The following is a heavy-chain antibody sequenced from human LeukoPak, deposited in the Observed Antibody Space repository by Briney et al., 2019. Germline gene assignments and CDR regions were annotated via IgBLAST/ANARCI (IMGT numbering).Heavy chain of an antibody. CDR2: ISWNSGSI. Sequence: PGRSPRLSCAASGFTFDDYAMHWVRQAPGKGLEWVSGISWNSGSIGYADSVKGRFTISRDNAKNSLYLQMNSLRAEDTALYYCAKDKLGSGSYLAYWGQGTLATVSS. CDR1: GFTFDDYA. D-gene: IGHD3-10*01. J-gene: IGHJ4*02. V-gene: IGHV3-9*01. CDR3: AKDKLGSGSYLAY.